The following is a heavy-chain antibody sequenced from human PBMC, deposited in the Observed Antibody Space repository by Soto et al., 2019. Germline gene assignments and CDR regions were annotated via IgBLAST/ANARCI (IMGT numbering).Heavy chain of an antibody. V-gene: IGHV4-34*01. CDR3: ARGRGIAVARRWFDP. CDR1: GGSFSGYY. J-gene: IGHJ5*02. CDR2: INHSGST. Sequence: QVQLQQWGAGLLKPSETLSLTCAVYGGSFSGYYWSWIRQPPGKGLEWIGEINHSGSTNYNPSLKSRVTISVDPSKNQFSLKLSSVPAADTAVYYCARGRGIAVARRWFDPWGQGTLVTVSS. D-gene: IGHD6-19*01.